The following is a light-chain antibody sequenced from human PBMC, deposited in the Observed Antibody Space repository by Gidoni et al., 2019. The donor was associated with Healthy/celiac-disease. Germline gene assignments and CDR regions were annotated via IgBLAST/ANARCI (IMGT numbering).Light chain of an antibody. J-gene: IGLJ3*02. CDR3: AAWDDSLNGWV. CDR2: SNN. Sequence: QSVLTQPPSASGTPGQRFTISCPRSSPNNGSNTVNWYQQLPGTAPKLLIYSNNQRPSGVPDRFSGSKSGTSASLAISGLQSEDEADYYCAAWDDSLNGWVFGGGTKLTVL. CDR1: SPNNGSNT. V-gene: IGLV1-44*01.